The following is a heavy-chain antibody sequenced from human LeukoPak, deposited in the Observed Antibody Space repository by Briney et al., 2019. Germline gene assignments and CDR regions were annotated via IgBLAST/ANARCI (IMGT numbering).Heavy chain of an antibody. D-gene: IGHD1-1*01. CDR2: INTDGTKT. CDR1: GFTFSDYW. Sequence: PGGSLRLSCVASGFTFSDYWMHWVRQIPGKGLVWISDINTDGTKTRYANSVRGRFTVSRDNAKNTVFLQMNSLRADDTGIFYCLRGELTPGVGHWGQGTLVTVSS. V-gene: IGHV3-74*01. CDR3: LRGELTPGVGH. J-gene: IGHJ4*02.